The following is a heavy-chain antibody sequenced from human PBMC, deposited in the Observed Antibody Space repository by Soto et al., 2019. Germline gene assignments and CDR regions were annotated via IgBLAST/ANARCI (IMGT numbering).Heavy chain of an antibody. CDR3: ARMEPENYDILTGYYYFDY. Sequence: ASVKVSCKASGYTFTGYYMHWVRQAPGQGLEWMGWINPNSGGTNYAQKFQGWVTMTRDTSISTAYMELSRLRSDDTAVYYCARMEPENYDILTGYYYFDYWGQGTLVTVSS. J-gene: IGHJ4*02. CDR2: INPNSGGT. D-gene: IGHD3-9*01. CDR1: GYTFTGYY. V-gene: IGHV1-2*04.